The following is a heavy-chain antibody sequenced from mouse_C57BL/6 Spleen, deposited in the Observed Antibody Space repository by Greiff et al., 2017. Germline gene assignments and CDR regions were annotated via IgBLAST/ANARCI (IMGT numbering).Heavy chain of an antibody. CDR2: INPYNGDT. CDR3: ARDGSSYYAMDY. CDR1: GYSFTGYF. V-gene: IGHV1-20*01. D-gene: IGHD1-1*01. Sequence: VQLQQSGPELVKPGDSVKISCKASGYSFTGYFMNWVMQSHGRSLEWIGRINPYNGDTFYNQKFKGKATLTVDKSSSTAHMELRSLTSEDSAIYYCARDGSSYYAMDYWGQGTSVTVSS. J-gene: IGHJ4*01.